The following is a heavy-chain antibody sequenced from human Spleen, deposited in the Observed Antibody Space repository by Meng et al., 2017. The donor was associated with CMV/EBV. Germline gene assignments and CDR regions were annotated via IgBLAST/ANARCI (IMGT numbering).Heavy chain of an antibody. J-gene: IGHJ4*02. V-gene: IGHV4-4*07. CDR2: IYTSGST. CDR3: ARGPWGGSYSALPFDY. Sequence: QVQLQESGPGLVKPSETLSLTCTVSGGSISSYYWSWIRQPAGKGLEWIGRIYTSGSTNYNPSLKSRVTMSVDTSKNQFSLKLSSVTAADTAVYYCARGPWGGSYSALPFDYWGQGTLVTASS. CDR1: GGSISSYY. D-gene: IGHD1-26*01.